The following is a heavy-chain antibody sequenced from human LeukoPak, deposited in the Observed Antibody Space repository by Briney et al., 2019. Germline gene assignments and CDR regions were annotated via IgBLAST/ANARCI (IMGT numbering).Heavy chain of an antibody. CDR2: ISWNSGSI. CDR3: AKDITDGYHGDYYYGMDV. Sequence: GRSLRLFCAASGFTFDDYAMHWVRQAPGKGLEWVSGISWNSGSIGYADSVKGRFTISRDNAKNSLYLQMNSLRAEDTALYYCAKDITDGYHGDYYYGMDVWGQGTTVTVSS. D-gene: IGHD5-24*01. J-gene: IGHJ6*02. V-gene: IGHV3-9*01. CDR1: GFTFDDYA.